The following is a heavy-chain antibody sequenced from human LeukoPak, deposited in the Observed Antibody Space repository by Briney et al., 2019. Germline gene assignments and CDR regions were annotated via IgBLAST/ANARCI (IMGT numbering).Heavy chain of an antibody. CDR2: ISDSGNSA. CDR1: GFTFSRYA. V-gene: IGHV3-23*01. J-gene: IGHJ3*02. CDR3: AKDASPLPNVFDI. D-gene: IGHD2-15*01. Sequence: GGSLRLSCATSGFTFSRYAMNWVRQAPGKRLEWVSAISDSGNSAYYADPVKGRFTVSRDKSNNTLFLQMTRLTADDTAVYYCAKDASPLPNVFDIWGQGTKVIVSS.